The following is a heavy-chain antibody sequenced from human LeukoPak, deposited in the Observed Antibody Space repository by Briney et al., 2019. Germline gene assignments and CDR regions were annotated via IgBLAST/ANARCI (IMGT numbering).Heavy chain of an antibody. CDR2: IKPDGSEE. CDR1: GFTFSSYW. CDR3: TLVTRATAAVDY. V-gene: IGHV3-7*01. Sequence: GGSLRLSCAASGFTFSSYWMSWVRQVSGKGLEWVANIKPDGSEEYYVDSVKGRFTISRDNAEKSLYLQMNSLRVEDTAVYYCTLVTRATAAVDYWGQASLVTVSS. D-gene: IGHD6-13*01. J-gene: IGHJ4*02.